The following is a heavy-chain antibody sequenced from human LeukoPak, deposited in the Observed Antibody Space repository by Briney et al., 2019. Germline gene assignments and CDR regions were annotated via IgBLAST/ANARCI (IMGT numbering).Heavy chain of an antibody. CDR3: ATKQWLAPPPDS. J-gene: IGHJ4*02. CDR2: INTDGTVT. D-gene: IGHD6-19*01. CDR1: GFTFSKYW. Sequence: PGGSLRLSCAASGFTFSKYWMLWVRQAPGKGLESVPRINTDGTVTTYADSVKGRSTVPRDNADNTMFLQMNSVRDEDTAVYYCATKQWLAPPPDSWGQGTPVTVSS. V-gene: IGHV3-74*01.